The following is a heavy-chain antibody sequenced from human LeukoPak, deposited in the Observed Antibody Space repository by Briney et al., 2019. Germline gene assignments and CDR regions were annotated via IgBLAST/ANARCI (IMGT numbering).Heavy chain of an antibody. CDR1: GGSFSGNY. J-gene: IGHJ5*02. CDR2: INHSGNT. Sequence: PSETLSLTCAVHGGSFSGNYWSWIRQPPGKGLEWIGEINHSGNTDYNPSVKSRVTISVDTSKNQLSLKLSSVTAADTAVYYCAGEPGYCSGGSCYGGWFDPWGQGTLVTVSS. CDR3: AGEPGYCSGGSCYGGWFDP. D-gene: IGHD2-15*01. V-gene: IGHV4-34*01.